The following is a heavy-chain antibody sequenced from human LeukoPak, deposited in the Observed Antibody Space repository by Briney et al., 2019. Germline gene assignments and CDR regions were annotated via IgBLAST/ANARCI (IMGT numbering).Heavy chain of an antibody. J-gene: IGHJ6*03. D-gene: IGHD1-26*01. CDR3: ARGGWELRPDRYYMDV. CDR1: GYSISSGYY. V-gene: IGHV4-38-2*02. CDR2: IYHSGST. Sequence: SETLSLTCTVSGYSISSGYYWGWIRQPPGKGLEWIGSIYHSGSTYYNPSLKSRVTISVDTSKNQFSLKLSSVTAADTAVYYCARGGWELRPDRYYMDVWGKGTTVTVSS.